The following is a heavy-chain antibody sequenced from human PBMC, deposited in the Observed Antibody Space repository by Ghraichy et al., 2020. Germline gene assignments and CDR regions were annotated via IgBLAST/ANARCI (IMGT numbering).Heavy chain of an antibody. CDR3: TREPYLPNSFDY. CDR1: GFTFSDHN. V-gene: IGHV3-72*01. Sequence: GGSLRLSCEVSGFTFSDHNMDWVRQAPGKGLEWVGRTRNKANSYTTEYAASVRGRFTISRDDSKNSLYLQMNSLKTEDTAVYYCTREPYLPNSFDYWGQGTLVTVSP. D-gene: IGHD2/OR15-2a*01. CDR2: TRNKANSYTT. J-gene: IGHJ4*02.